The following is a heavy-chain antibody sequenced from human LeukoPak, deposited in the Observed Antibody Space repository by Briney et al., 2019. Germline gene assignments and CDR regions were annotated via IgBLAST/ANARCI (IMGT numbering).Heavy chain of an antibody. CDR1: GFDFSAFG. CDR2: ISYDGSQK. Sequence: GGSLRLSCAASGFDFSAFGMNWVRQAPGKGLEWVAVISYDGSQKYYTDSVKGRFTISRDNSKNTVYLQMNSLSAEDTAVYYCAKDNGSPSLVVVLVATAPDYWGQGTLVTVSS. V-gene: IGHV3-30*18. CDR3: AKDNGSPSLVVVLVATAPDY. J-gene: IGHJ4*02. D-gene: IGHD2-15*01.